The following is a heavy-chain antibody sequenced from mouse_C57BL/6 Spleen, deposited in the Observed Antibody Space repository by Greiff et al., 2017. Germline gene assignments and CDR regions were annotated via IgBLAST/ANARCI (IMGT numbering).Heavy chain of an antibody. CDR1: GYTFTEYT. D-gene: IGHD1-1*01. J-gene: IGHJ1*03. Sequence: QVQLQQSGAELVKPGASVKLSCKASGYTFTEYTIHWVKQRSGQGLEWIGWFYPGSGSIKYNEKFKDKATLTADTSSSTVYMELSRLTSEDSAVYFCARHGYYGSTSGYWYFDVWGTGTTVTVSS. CDR2: FYPGSGSI. V-gene: IGHV1-62-2*01. CDR3: ARHGYYGSTSGYWYFDV.